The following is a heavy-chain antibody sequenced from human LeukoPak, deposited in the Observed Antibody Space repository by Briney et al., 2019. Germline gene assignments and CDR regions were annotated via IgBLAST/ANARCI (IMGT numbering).Heavy chain of an antibody. CDR3: ARLSGYYDSTLYYYYYGMDV. CDR1: GGSFSGYY. CDR2: INHSGST. V-gene: IGHV4-34*01. Sequence: SETMSLTCAVYGGSFSGYYWSWIRQPPGKGLEWIGEINHSGSTNYNPSLKSRVTISVDTSKNQFSLKLSSVTAADTAVYYCARLSGYYDSTLYYYYYGMDVWGQGTTVTVYS. J-gene: IGHJ6*02. D-gene: IGHD3-22*01.